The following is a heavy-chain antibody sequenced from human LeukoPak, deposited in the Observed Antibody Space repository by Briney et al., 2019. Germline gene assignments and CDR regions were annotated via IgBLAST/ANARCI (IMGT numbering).Heavy chain of an antibody. J-gene: IGHJ4*02. D-gene: IGHD2-2*01. CDR3: ARGDIVVVPAATDY. Sequence: GGSLRLSCAASGFTFSSYSMNWVRQAPGKGLEWVSSISSSSSYICYADSVKGRFTISRDNAKNSLYLQMNSLRAEDTAVYYCARGDIVVVPAATDYWGQGTLVTVSS. CDR1: GFTFSSYS. CDR2: ISSSSSYI. V-gene: IGHV3-21*01.